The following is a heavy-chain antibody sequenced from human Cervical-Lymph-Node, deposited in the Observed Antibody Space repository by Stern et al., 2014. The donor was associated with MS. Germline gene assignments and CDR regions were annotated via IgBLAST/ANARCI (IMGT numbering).Heavy chain of an antibody. D-gene: IGHD6-19*01. CDR1: GFMFSAFA. J-gene: IGHJ4*02. Sequence: VQLDESGGGVVHRGRSLRLPCEASGFMFSAFAMHWVRQAPGKGLEWVALLSYVESVKSYADAVKGRFTISRDNSKNALYLQMKSLRPGATAVYYCAKDRFSSAWREIDHWGQGTLVTVSS. CDR2: LSYVESVK. CDR3: AKDRFSSAWREIDH. V-gene: IGHV3-30*18.